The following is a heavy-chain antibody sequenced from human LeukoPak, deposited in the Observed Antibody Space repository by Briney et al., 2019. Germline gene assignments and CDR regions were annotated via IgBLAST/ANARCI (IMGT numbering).Heavy chain of an antibody. CDR2: IIPILGIA. CDR1: GYTFTGNY. CDR3: ARDRAYCGGDCYSHNWFDP. D-gene: IGHD2-21*02. J-gene: IGHJ5*02. V-gene: IGHV1-69*04. Sequence: SVKVSCKAFGYTFTGNYIHWVRQAPGQGLEWMGRIIPILGIANYAQKFQGRVTITADKSTSTAYMELSSLRSEDTAVYYCARDRAYCGGDCYSHNWFDPWGQGTLVTVSS.